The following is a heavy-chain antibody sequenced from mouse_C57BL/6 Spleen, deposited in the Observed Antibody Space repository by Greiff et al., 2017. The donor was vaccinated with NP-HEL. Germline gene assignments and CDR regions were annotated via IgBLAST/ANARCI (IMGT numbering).Heavy chain of an antibody. CDR2: IDPSDSET. D-gene: IGHD2-4*01. CDR1: GYTFTSYW. J-gene: IGHJ3*01. Sequence: QVQLQQPGAELVRPGSSVKLSCKASGYTFTSYWMHWVKQRPIQGLEWIGNIDPSDSETHYNQKFKDKATLTVDKSSSTAYMQLSSLTSEDSAVYYCAVYDYDGVRAWFAYWGQGTLVTVSA. V-gene: IGHV1-52*01. CDR3: AVYDYDGVRAWFAY.